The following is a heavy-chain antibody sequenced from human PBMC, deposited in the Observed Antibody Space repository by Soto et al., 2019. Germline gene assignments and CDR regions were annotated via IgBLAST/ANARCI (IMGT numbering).Heavy chain of an antibody. V-gene: IGHV3-48*03. Sequence: EVQLLDSGVGLVQPGGSLRLSCGVSGFTFNDFEMNLVRQAPGKGLEWLAYIDGSGTTKKYADSVRGRFTISSDNPNNSLFLQMSSLSAADRAIYYCARGFGRFNYWGQGTLVSVSS. CDR2: IDGSGTTK. J-gene: IGHJ4*02. D-gene: IGHD3-10*01. CDR1: GFTFNDFE. CDR3: ARGFGRFNY.